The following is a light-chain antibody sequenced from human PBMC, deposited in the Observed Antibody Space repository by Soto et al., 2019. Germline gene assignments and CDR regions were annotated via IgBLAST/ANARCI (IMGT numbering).Light chain of an antibody. CDR1: QSVSTY. CDR3: QRRRSWPPR. V-gene: IGKV3-11*01. CDR2: DVF. J-gene: IGKJ3*01. Sequence: EIMLTQSPATLSLSPGESATLPCRASQSVSTYLAWYQQKPVQPPRLLISDVFDRATGIPARFRGSGSGTDFTLTISSLAPDDFAVYYCQRRRSWPPRFGPGTKVAIK.